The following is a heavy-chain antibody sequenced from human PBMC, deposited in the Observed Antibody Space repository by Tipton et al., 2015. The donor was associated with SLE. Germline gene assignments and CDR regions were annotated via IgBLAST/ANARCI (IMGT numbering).Heavy chain of an antibody. CDR2: VYGGGSST. J-gene: IGHJ4*02. D-gene: IGHD3-16*01. CDR3: ARLEPYDYTTPHY. V-gene: IGHV3-23*03. Sequence: SLRLSCAVSGLTFTRNAMSWVRQAPGKGLEWVSRVYGGGSSTYYADSVKGRFTISRDDSKNTAYLQMNSLKTEDTALYYCARLEPYDYTTPHYWGRGTLVTVSS. CDR1: GLTFTRNA.